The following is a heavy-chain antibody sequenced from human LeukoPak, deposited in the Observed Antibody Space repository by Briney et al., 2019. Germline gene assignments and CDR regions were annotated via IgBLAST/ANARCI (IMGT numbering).Heavy chain of an antibody. J-gene: IGHJ4*02. CDR3: ARGNWNGMSSTFDY. Sequence: ASVKVSCKASGYTFTCYYMHWVRQAPGQGLEWMGRINPNSGGTNYAQKFQGRVTMTRDTSISTAYMELSRLRSDHTAVYYCARGNWNGMSSTFDYWGQGTLVTVSS. D-gene: IGHD1-20*01. CDR2: INPNSGGT. V-gene: IGHV1-2*06. CDR1: GYTFTCYY.